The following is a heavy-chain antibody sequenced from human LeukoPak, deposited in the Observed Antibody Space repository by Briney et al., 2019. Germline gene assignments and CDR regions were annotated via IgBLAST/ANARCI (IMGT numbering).Heavy chain of an antibody. D-gene: IGHD2-2*01. J-gene: IGHJ4*02. V-gene: IGHV5-51*01. CDR1: GYSFTSYW. CDR3: ARQYCSSTSCYGEYYFDY. CDR2: IYPGDSDT. Sequence: GESLKISCKGSGYSFTSYWIGWVRQMPGKGLEWMGIIYPGDSDTRYSPSFQGQVTISADKSISTAHLQWSSLKASDTAVYYCARQYCSSTSCYGEYYFDYWGQGILVTVSS.